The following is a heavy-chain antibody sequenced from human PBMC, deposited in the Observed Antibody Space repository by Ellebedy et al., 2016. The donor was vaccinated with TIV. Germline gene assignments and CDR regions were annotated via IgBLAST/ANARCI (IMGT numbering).Heavy chain of an antibody. CDR2: ISATGFST. D-gene: IGHD6-19*01. CDR1: GFTFSKYA. J-gene: IGHJ4*02. CDR3: AKEHFNGVVVAGAFDS. Sequence: GESLKISCTASGFTFSKYAMRWVRQAPGRGLEWVSAISATGFSTFYVDSVKGRFTISRDNSKNTVYLQMKSLRAEDTAVYYCAKEHFNGVVVAGAFDSWGQGAQVAVSS. V-gene: IGHV3-23*01.